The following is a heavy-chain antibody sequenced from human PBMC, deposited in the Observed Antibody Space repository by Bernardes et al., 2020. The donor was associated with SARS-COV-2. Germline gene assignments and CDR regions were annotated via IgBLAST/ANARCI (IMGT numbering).Heavy chain of an antibody. J-gene: IGHJ3*02. CDR1: GFTFSIHS. CDR3: ARGRPPDI. CDR2: ISSSSGTI. Sequence: GGSLRLSRAASGFTFSIHSMVWVRQAPGKGLEWVSYISSSSGTIYYADSVKGRFTISRDNAKNSLYLQMNSLRAEDTAVYYCARGRPPDIWGQGTMVTVSS. V-gene: IGHV3-48*04.